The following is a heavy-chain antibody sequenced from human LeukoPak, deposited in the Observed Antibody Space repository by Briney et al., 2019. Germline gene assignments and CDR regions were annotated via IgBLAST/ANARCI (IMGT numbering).Heavy chain of an antibody. CDR2: ISWNSGSI. CDR1: GFTFDDYA. J-gene: IGHJ4*02. Sequence: GGSLRLSCAASGFTFDDYAMHWVRQAPGKGLEWVSGISWNSGSIGYADSVKGRFTISRDNAKNSLYLQMNSLRAEDTALYYCAKGRIQLWHAEIFFDYWGQGTLVTVSS. D-gene: IGHD5-18*01. CDR3: AKGRIQLWHAEIFFDY. V-gene: IGHV3-9*01.